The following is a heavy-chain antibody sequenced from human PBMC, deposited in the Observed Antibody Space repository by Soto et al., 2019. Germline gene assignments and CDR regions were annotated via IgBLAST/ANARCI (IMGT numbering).Heavy chain of an antibody. CDR3: ARDIAGGFDY. V-gene: IGHV1-69*08. CDR2: IIPILGIA. D-gene: IGHD2-15*01. CDR1: GGTFSSYT. J-gene: IGHJ4*02. Sequence: QVQLVQSGAEVKKPGSSVKVSCKASGGTFSSYTISWVRQAPGQGLEWMGRIIPILGIANYAQKFQGRVTNTADKSTSTTYMELSSLRSEEMAVYYCARDIAGGFDYWGQGTLVTVSS.